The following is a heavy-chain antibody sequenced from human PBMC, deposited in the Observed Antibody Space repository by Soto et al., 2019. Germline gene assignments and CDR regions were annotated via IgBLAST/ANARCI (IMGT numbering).Heavy chain of an antibody. CDR3: AKAVHSSDYYSYFDS. CDR1: GFTFDKFG. CDR2: MSFDGSNR. Sequence: QVQLVESGGGVVQPGRSLRLSCAASGFTFDKFGMHWVRQAPGKGLEWVAVMSFDGSNRYYADSVKGRFTISRDNSKNTAYLQMNSMRTEDTAVYYCAKAVHSSDYYSYFDSWGQGTLVTVSS. V-gene: IGHV3-30*18. J-gene: IGHJ4*02. D-gene: IGHD3-22*01.